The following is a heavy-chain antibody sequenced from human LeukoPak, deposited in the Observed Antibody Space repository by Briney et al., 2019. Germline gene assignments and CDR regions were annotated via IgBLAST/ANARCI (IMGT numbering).Heavy chain of an antibody. V-gene: IGHV3-9*01. CDR2: ISWNSGSI. J-gene: IGHJ6*03. CDR1: GFTFDDYA. Sequence: GRSLRLSCAASGFTFDDYAMHWVRQAPGKGLEWVSGISWNSGSIGYADSVKGRFTISRDNAKNSLYLQMNSLRAEDTALYYCAKDKHSSDYYYYMDVWGKGTTVTVS. D-gene: IGHD4-11*01. CDR3: AKDKHSSDYYYYMDV.